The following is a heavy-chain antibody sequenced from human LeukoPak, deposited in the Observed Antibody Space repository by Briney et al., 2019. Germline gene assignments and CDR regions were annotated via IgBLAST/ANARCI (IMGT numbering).Heavy chain of an antibody. D-gene: IGHD3-10*01. CDR1: GFRLSTYS. Sequence: GGSLRLSCAASGFRLSTYSMHWVRQAPGKGVEWIYYISGSSAIICYADSVKGRFTICRDNAKNSVYLQLNSLRVEDTAVYYCARDFYGSGTYFLTPPDYWGQGTLVTVSS. J-gene: IGHJ4*02. CDR2: ISGSSAII. V-gene: IGHV3-48*01. CDR3: ARDFYGSGTYFLTPPDY.